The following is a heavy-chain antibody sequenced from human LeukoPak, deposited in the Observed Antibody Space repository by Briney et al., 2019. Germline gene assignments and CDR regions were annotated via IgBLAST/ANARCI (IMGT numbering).Heavy chain of an antibody. D-gene: IGHD3-10*01. CDR2: ISSKAYGGTT. V-gene: IGHV3-49*04. CDR1: GFTFGDYA. Sequence: GGSLRLSCTASGFTFGDYAMSWVRQAPGKGLEWVGFISSKAYGGTTEYAASVKGRFTISRDDSKSIAYLQMNSLKTEDTAVYYCTRVITWFGELSHFDYWGQGTLVTVSS. J-gene: IGHJ4*02. CDR3: TRVITWFGELSHFDY.